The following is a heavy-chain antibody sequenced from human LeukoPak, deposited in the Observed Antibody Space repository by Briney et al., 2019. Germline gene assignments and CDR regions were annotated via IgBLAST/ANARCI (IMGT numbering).Heavy chain of an antibody. V-gene: IGHV3-30*02. J-gene: IGHJ4*02. CDR1: GFSFRNFG. D-gene: IGHD3-10*01. CDR2: IRDDGSNI. Sequence: GGSLRLSCVASGFSFRNFGTHWVRQDPGKGLEWVTFIRDDGSNIYYADSVKGRFTISRDNSKNTLYLQMNSLRADDMAVYYCAKDRFSGASGNYPPFYFDSWGQGTLVTVSS. CDR3: AKDRFSGASGNYPPFYFDS.